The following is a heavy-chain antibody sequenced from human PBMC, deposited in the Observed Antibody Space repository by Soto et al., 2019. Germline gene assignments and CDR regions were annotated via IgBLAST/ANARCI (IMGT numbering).Heavy chain of an antibody. CDR1: GGTFSSYA. D-gene: IGHD6-19*01. CDR3: ARERMADSSCWYSYFDY. J-gene: IGHJ4*02. CDR2: IIPIFGTA. Sequence: QVQLVQSGAEVKKPGSSVKVSCKASGGTFSSYAISCVLQAPVHGLEWMGGIIPIFGTANYAQKFQGRVTITADESTSTAYMELSSLRSEDTAVYYCARERMADSSCWYSYFDYWCQGTLVTVSS. V-gene: IGHV1-69*01.